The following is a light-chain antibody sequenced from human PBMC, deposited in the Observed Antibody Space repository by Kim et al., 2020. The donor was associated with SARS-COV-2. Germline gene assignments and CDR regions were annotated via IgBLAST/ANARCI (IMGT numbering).Light chain of an antibody. J-gene: IGKJ1*01. CDR3: QQYGRSAA. Sequence: MAPGERANLSGRASQTVNYNYLAWYQNKPGQATRLLIDDASSGTSGIPDRFSGSGSGTDFTLTISRLEPEDVAVYYCQQYGRSAAFGQGTKVDIK. V-gene: IGKV3-20*01. CDR2: DAS. CDR1: QTVNYNY.